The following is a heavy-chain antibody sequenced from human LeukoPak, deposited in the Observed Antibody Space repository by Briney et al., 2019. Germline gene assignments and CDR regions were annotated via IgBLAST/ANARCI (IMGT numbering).Heavy chain of an antibody. V-gene: IGHV1-69*04. J-gene: IGHJ4*02. CDR3: APQGGAAAGTDY. CDR1: GGTFSSYA. Sequence: SVKVSCKASGGTFSSYAISWVRQAPGQGLEWMGRIIPILGIANYAQEFQGRVTITADKSTSTAYMELSSLRSEDTAVYYCAPQGGAAAGTDYWGQGTLVTVSS. CDR2: IIPILGIA. D-gene: IGHD6-13*01.